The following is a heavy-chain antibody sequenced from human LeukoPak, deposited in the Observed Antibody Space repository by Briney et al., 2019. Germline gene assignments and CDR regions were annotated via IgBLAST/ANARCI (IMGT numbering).Heavy chain of an antibody. V-gene: IGHV4-4*02. CDR2: IYRSGST. D-gene: IGHD3-9*01. CDR3: ARRAYDILTGYYTFLDY. J-gene: IGHJ4*02. Sequence: SETLSLTCAVSGGSISSSNWWSWVRQPPGKGLEWIGEIYRSGSTNYNPSLKSRVTISVDKSKNQFSLKLSSVTAADTAVYYCARRAYDILTGYYTFLDYWGQGTLVTVSS. CDR1: GGSISSSNW.